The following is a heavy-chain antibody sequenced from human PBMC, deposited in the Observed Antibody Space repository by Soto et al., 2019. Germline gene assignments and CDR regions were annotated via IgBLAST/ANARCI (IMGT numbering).Heavy chain of an antibody. V-gene: IGHV3-23*05. CDR2: ITSSGGGT. CDR3: AKLTEA. CDR1: GFTFSAYV. D-gene: IGHD3-16*01. Sequence: LRLSCAASGFTFSAYVMSWVCQAPGKGLEWVSSITSSGGGTYYADSVKGRFTVSRDNSKNTVYLQMNSLRDEDTAVYYCAKLTEAWGQGTLVTVSS. J-gene: IGHJ4*02.